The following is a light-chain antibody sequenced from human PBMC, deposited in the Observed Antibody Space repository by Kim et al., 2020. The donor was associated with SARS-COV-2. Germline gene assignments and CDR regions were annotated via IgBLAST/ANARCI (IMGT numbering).Light chain of an antibody. Sequence: DIQMTQSPSSLSASVGDSVTIACRTSQNIASYLNWYQQRPGQAPKLLIYAPSTLASGAPSRFTASGSGTDFTLTIDSVQREDFATYFCQQSYSAPFTFGPGTKVDIQ. V-gene: IGKV1-39*01. J-gene: IGKJ3*01. CDR3: QQSYSAPFT. CDR2: APS. CDR1: QNIASY.